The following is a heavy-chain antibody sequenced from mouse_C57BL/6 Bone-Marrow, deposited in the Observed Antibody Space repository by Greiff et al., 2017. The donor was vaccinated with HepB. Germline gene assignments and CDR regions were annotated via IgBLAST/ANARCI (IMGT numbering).Heavy chain of an antibody. J-gene: IGHJ4*01. CDR1: GYSFTSYY. CDR2: IYPGSGNT. D-gene: IGHD2-3*01. Sequence: VQLQQSGPELVKPGASVKISCKASGYSFTSYYIHWVKQRPGQGLEWIGWIYPGSGNTKYNEKFKGKATLTADTSSSTAYMQLSSLTSEDSAVYYCARSPDGYYAMDYWGQGTSVTVSS. CDR3: ARSPDGYYAMDY. V-gene: IGHV1-66*01.